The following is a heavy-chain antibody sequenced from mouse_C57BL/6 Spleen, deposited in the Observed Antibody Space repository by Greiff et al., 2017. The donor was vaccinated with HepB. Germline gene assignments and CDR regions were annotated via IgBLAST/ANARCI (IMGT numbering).Heavy chain of an antibody. V-gene: IGHV1-15*01. J-gene: IGHJ4*01. CDR2: IDPETGGT. D-gene: IGHD4-1*02. CDR3: TRFNSHYYAMDY. CDR1: GYTFTDYE. Sequence: VQGVESGAELVRPGASVTLSCKASGYTFTDYEMHWVKQTPVHGLEWIGAIDPETGGTAYNQKFKGKAILTADKSSSTAYMELRSLTSEDSAVYYCTRFNSHYYAMDYWGQGTSVTVSS.